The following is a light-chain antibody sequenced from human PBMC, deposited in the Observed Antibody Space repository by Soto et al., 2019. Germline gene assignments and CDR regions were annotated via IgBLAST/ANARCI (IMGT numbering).Light chain of an antibody. J-gene: IGKJ2*01. CDR3: QQYAGSPYT. Sequence: IVLTQSPGTLSLSPGESASLSCRASQSVTNYLAWYQQKPGQAPRLLIYDTFTRAAGIPDRFSVSGSGTDFTLIISRLEPEDFALYYCQQYAGSPYTFDQGTKLEIK. CDR2: DTF. V-gene: IGKV3-20*01. CDR1: QSVTNY.